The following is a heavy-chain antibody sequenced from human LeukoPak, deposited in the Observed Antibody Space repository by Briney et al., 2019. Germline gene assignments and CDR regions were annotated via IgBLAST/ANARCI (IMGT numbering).Heavy chain of an antibody. CDR3: ARLEATIRGPDAFDI. V-gene: IGHV1-69*04. D-gene: IGHD5-12*01. J-gene: IGHJ3*02. Sequence: SVKVSCKASGGTFSSYAISWVRQAPGQGLEWMGRIIPILGIANYAQKFQGRVTITADKSTSTAYMELSSLRSEDTAVYYCARLEATIRGPDAFDIWGQGTMVTVSS. CDR1: GGTFSSYA. CDR2: IIPILGIA.